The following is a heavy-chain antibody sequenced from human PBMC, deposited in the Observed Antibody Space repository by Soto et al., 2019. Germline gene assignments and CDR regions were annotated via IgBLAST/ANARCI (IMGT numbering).Heavy chain of an antibody. V-gene: IGHV1-69*12. CDR3: ARHDCISSSCYYYYYYGMDV. CDR2: SIPIFGTV. D-gene: IGHD2-2*01. Sequence: QVQLVQSGAEVKKPGSSVKVSCKASGGTFSSYAISWVRQAPGQGLEWTGGSIPIFGTVNYAQKFQGRVTMTADESTSTAYMELSSLRSEDTAVYYCARHDCISSSCYYYYYYGMDVWGQGTTVTVSS. CDR1: GGTFSSYA. J-gene: IGHJ6*02.